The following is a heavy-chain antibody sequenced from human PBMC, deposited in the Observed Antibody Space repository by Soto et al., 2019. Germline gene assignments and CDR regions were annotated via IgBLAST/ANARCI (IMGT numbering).Heavy chain of an antibody. D-gene: IGHD3-10*01. J-gene: IGHJ5*02. Sequence: SETLSLTCTVSGGSISNYYWSWIRQPPGKGLEWIGYIHYSGSTNYSPSLKSRVTISVDTSKNQFSLKLSSVTAADTAVYYCARHSSGTSFDPWGQGTLVTVSS. CDR2: IHYSGST. CDR3: ARHSSGTSFDP. V-gene: IGHV4-59*08. CDR1: GGSISNYY.